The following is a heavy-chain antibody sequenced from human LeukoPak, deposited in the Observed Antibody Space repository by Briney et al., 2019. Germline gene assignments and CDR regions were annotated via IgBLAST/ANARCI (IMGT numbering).Heavy chain of an antibody. CDR3: AKVFSVGYYVQGDDAFDI. D-gene: IGHD3-10*02. Sequence: GGSLRLSCAASGFTFSSYGMSWVRQAPGKGLEWVSAISGSGGSTYYADSVKGRFTISRDNSKNTLYLQMNSLRAEDTAVYYCAKVFSVGYYVQGDDAFDIWGQGTMVTVSS. J-gene: IGHJ3*02. V-gene: IGHV3-23*01. CDR2: ISGSGGST. CDR1: GFTFSSYG.